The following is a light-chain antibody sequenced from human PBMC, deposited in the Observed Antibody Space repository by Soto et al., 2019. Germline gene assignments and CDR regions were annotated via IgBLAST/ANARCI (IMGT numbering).Light chain of an antibody. V-gene: IGKV1-5*03. CDR3: QQYISYPYT. CDR1: QSLSGW. J-gene: IGKJ2*01. Sequence: DIQMTQSPSPLSASIGDRVTISCRASQSLSGWLAWYQQKPGKAPSLLIYKTSNLESGVPSRFSGSGSGTEFTLTISSLQPDDFATYYCQQYISYPYTFGQGTNLNIK. CDR2: KTS.